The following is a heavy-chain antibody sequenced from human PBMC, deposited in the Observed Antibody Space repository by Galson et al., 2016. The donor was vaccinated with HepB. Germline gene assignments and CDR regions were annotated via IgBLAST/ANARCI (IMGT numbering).Heavy chain of an antibody. D-gene: IGHD2-15*01. J-gene: IGHJ3*02. CDR1: GYTLSEFS. Sequence: SVKVSCKVSGYTLSEFSMHWVRQAPGRGLEWMGGFDPEDGERIYAQKFQGRITMTEDTSTDTAYMELSSLRSGDSAVYYCATVGDYCRGGRCYFSGGAFDIWGQGTMVTVSS. CDR3: ATVGDYCRGGRCYFSGGAFDI. CDR2: FDPEDGER. V-gene: IGHV1-24*01.